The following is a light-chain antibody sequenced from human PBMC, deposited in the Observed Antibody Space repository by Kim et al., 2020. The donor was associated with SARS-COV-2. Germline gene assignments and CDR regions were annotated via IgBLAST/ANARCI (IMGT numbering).Light chain of an antibody. Sequence: ASVEDRVTITCQASEDTRMYIIWCKKKPGKAPKVLIYDASNLETAVPSRVSGSGSGTDFTFTISSLEPEDIATYYCQQYDDLPRTFGGGTKVDIK. J-gene: IGKJ4*01. V-gene: IGKV1-33*01. CDR2: DAS. CDR1: EDTRMY. CDR3: QQYDDLPRT.